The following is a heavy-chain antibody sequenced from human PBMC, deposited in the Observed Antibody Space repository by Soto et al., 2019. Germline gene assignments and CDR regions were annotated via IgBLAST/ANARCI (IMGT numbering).Heavy chain of an antibody. Sequence: SETLSLTCAVSGYSISSGYYLGWIRQPPGKGLEWIGSIYHSGSTYYNPSLKSRVTISVDTSKNQFSLKLSSVTAADTAVYYCARTTIAAAGTPFDYWGQGTLVTVSS. CDR2: IYHSGST. J-gene: IGHJ4*02. V-gene: IGHV4-38-2*01. CDR1: GYSISSGYY. D-gene: IGHD6-13*01. CDR3: ARTTIAAAGTPFDY.